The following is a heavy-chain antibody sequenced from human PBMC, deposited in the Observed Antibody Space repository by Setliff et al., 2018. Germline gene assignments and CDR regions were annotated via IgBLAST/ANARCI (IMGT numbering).Heavy chain of an antibody. V-gene: IGHV4-61*10. CDR2: IYKTGNT. Sequence: PSETLSLTCTVSGGASVSRGSYYWSWIRQPAGEGLEWIGLIYKTGNTYYNPSLKSRVTISVDTPKNQFSLKLSSVTAADTAVYYCARDTRVRDSSSVPSDTFDIWGRGTMVTVSS. CDR3: ARDTRVRDSSSVPSDTFDI. CDR1: GGASVSRGSYY. J-gene: IGHJ3*02. D-gene: IGHD2-15*01.